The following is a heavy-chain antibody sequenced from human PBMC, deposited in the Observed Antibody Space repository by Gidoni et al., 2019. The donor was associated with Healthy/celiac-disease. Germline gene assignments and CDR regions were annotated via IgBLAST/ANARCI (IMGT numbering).Heavy chain of an antibody. V-gene: IGHV3-23*01. D-gene: IGHD3-22*01. CDR3: AKLLNPKGYYYDSSGDH. CDR2: ISGSGGST. Sequence: EVQLLESGGGLVQPGGSLRLSCSSSGFPFSRYAMSWVRQAPGKGLEWVSAISGSGGSTYYADSVKGRFTISRDNSKNTLYLQMNSLRAEDTAVYYCAKLLNPKGYYYDSSGDHWGQGTLVTVSS. J-gene: IGHJ4*02. CDR1: GFPFSRYA.